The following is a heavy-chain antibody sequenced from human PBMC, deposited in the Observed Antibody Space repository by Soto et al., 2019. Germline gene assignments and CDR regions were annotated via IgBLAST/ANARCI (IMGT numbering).Heavy chain of an antibody. CDR3: AKDRERDAWYEDY. Sequence: EVQLLESGGGLVQPGGSLRLSCVASGFSFSSYAMGWVRQAPGKGLEWVSVISGSDGATYYADSVKGRFTISRDNSKNTLYLQMNSLRAEDTAVYYCAKDRERDAWYEDYWGQGTLVTVSS. J-gene: IGHJ4*02. CDR1: GFSFSSYA. CDR2: ISGSDGAT. V-gene: IGHV3-23*01. D-gene: IGHD6-13*01.